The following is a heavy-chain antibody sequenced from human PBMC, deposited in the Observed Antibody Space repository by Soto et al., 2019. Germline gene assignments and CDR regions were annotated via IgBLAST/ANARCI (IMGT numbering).Heavy chain of an antibody. J-gene: IGHJ4*02. CDR3: TKSSGGSSSVGMDY. Sequence: QVQLVESGGGVVQPGRSLRLSCAVSGFIFKNYALNWVRQAPGKGLEWVASITRDGYNKYYADSVKGRFTISRDNSKNTLSLKMTALRVEDSSVYYCTKSSGGSSSVGMDYWGPVTLVTVSS. CDR2: ITRDGYNK. D-gene: IGHD6-6*01. CDR1: GFIFKNYA. V-gene: IGHV3-30*04.